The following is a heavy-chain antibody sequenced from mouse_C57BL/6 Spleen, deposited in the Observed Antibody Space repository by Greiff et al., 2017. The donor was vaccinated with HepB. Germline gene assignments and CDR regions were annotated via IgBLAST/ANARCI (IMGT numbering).Heavy chain of an antibody. CDR2: INPSSGYT. CDR1: GYTFTSYW. J-gene: IGHJ3*01. D-gene: IGHD1-1*01. CDR3: ARYYGSSFAWFAY. Sequence: VQRVESGAELAKPGASVKLSCKASGYTFTSYWMHWVKQRPGQGLEWIGYINPSSGYTKYNQKFKDKATLTADKSSSTAYMQLSSLTYEDSAVYYCARYYGSSFAWFAYWGQGTLVTVSA. V-gene: IGHV1-7*01.